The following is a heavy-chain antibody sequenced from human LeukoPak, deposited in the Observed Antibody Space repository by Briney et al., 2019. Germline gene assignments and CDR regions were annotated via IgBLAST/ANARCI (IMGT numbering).Heavy chain of an antibody. CDR3: ASVRGSYYYFDY. V-gene: IGHV3-53*01. CDR1: GFTVSSNY. D-gene: IGHD1-26*01. CDR2: IYSGGST. Sequence: GGSLRLSCAAPGFTVSSNYMSWVRQAPGKGLEWVSVIYSGGSTYYADSVKGRFTISRDNSKNTLYLQMNSLRAEDTAVYYCASVRGSYYYFDYWGQGTLVTVSS. J-gene: IGHJ4*02.